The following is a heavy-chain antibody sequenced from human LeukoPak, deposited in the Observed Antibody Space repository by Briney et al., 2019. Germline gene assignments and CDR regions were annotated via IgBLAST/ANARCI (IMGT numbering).Heavy chain of an antibody. CDR2: IRYDGSNK. J-gene: IGHJ4*02. D-gene: IGHD3-10*01. CDR1: GFTFSSYG. Sequence: GGSLRLSCAASGFTFSSYGMHWVRQAPGKGLEWVAFIRYDGSNKYYADSVKGRFTISRDNSKNRLYLQMNSLRAEDTAVYYCAKDRLYGSASSHLGYYFDYWGQGTLVTVSS. V-gene: IGHV3-30*02. CDR3: AKDRLYGSASSHLGYYFDY.